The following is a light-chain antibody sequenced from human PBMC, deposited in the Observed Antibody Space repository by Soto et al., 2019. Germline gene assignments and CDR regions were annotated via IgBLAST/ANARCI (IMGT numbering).Light chain of an antibody. Sequence: PATLSLSPGERATLSCSASQSVSSYLAWYQQKPGQAPRLLIYDASDRATGIPPRFSGSGSGTDFTLTISSLEPEDFAVYYCQQRSNWPRISFGQGKRL. CDR3: QQRSNWPRIS. J-gene: IGKJ5*01. CDR1: QSVSSY. V-gene: IGKV3-11*01. CDR2: DAS.